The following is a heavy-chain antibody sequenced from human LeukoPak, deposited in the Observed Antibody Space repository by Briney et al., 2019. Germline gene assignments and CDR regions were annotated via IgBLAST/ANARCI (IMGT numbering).Heavy chain of an antibody. CDR3: AKGIGVAGWTSANFDY. D-gene: IGHD6-19*01. CDR2: ISGSGGTT. J-gene: IGHJ4*02. CDR1: GFSFRSYA. V-gene: IGHV3-23*01. Sequence: GGTLRLSCAASGFSFRSYAMSWVRQAPGMWLEWVSAISGSGGTTDYADSVKGRFTISRDNSKNTLYLQMNSLRAEDTAVYYCAKGIGVAGWTSANFDYWGQGTLVTVSS.